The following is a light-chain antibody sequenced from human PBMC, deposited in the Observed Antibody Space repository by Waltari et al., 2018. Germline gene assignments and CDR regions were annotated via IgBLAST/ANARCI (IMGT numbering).Light chain of an antibody. CDR1: SSNIGSNT. CDR2: SNN. V-gene: IGLV1-44*01. CDR3: AAWDDSLNGYV. J-gene: IGLJ1*01. Sequence: QSVLTQPPSASGTPGQRVTISCSGSSSNIGSNTGNWYQQLPGTAPKLLIYSNNQRPPGVPARFAGSKSGTAASLAISGLQAEDEADYYCAAWDDSLNGYVFGTGTKVTVL.